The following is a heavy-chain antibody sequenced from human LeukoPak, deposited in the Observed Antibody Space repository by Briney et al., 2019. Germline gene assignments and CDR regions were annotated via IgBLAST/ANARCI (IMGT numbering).Heavy chain of an antibody. CDR1: GFSFNTYG. D-gene: IGHD3-16*02. Sequence: GGSLRLSCAASGFSFNTYGVHWVRQAPAKGLEWVAVISYDGSNEYYADSVKGRFTISRDNSKNTLYLQMNSLRAEDTAVYYCARVRGVIVLDAFDIWGQGTMVTVSS. V-gene: IGHV3-30*03. CDR3: ARVRGVIVLDAFDI. CDR2: ISYDGSNE. J-gene: IGHJ3*02.